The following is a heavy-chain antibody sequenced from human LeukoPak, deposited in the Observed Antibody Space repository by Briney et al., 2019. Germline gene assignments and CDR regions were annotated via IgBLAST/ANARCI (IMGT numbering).Heavy chain of an antibody. CDR2: IIPIFGTA. CDR1: GGTFSSYA. J-gene: IGHJ5*02. V-gene: IGHV1-69*05. D-gene: IGHD6-13*01. CDR3: AALLAASGNWFDP. Sequence: SVKVSCKASGGTFSSYAISWVRQAPGQGLEWMGRIIPIFGTANYAQKFQGRVTMTRDTSTSTVYMELSSLRSEDTAVYYCAALLAASGNWFDPWGQGTLVTVSS.